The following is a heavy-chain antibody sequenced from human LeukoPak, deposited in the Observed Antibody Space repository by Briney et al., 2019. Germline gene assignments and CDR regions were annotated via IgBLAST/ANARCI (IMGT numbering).Heavy chain of an antibody. D-gene: IGHD3-10*01. V-gene: IGHV1-18*01. Sequence: GASVKVSCKSSGYTFSSYGISWVRQAPGQGLEWMGWVSANNGQTKYPQKLQDGVTMSTDRSTSTAYMELRSLRSDDTAVYYCARDSGLWFGEFPFDYWAQGTQVTVSS. J-gene: IGHJ4*02. CDR3: ARDSGLWFGEFPFDY. CDR1: GYTFSSYG. CDR2: VSANNGQT.